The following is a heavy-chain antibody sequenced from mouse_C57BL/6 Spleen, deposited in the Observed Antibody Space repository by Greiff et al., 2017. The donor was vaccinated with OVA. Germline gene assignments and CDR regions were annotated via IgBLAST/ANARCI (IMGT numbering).Heavy chain of an antibody. J-gene: IGHJ4*01. D-gene: IGHD1-1*01. CDR2: IYPGDGDT. CDR1: GYAFSSYW. V-gene: IGHV1-80*01. Sequence: VKLMESGAELVKPGASVKISCKASGYAFSSYWMNWVKQRPGKGLEWIGQIYPGDGDTNYNGKFKGKATLTADKSSSTAYMQLSSLTSEDSAVYFCARSLTTTVVGAMDYWGQGTSVTVSS. CDR3: ARSLTTTVVGAMDY.